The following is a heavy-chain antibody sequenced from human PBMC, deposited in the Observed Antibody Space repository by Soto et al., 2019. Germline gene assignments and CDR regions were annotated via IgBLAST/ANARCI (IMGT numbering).Heavy chain of an antibody. V-gene: IGHV4-34*01. CDR2: INHRGST. Sequence: SETLSLTCAVYSGSFTGYYWSWIRQPPGKGLEWIGEINHRGSTNYNPSLKSRVTISVDTSKNQVSLRLNSVTAADTAVYYCARGGGCSGGNCYSTDYWGQGTRVTVSS. CDR1: SGSFTGYY. D-gene: IGHD2-15*01. J-gene: IGHJ4*02. CDR3: ARGGGCSGGNCYSTDY.